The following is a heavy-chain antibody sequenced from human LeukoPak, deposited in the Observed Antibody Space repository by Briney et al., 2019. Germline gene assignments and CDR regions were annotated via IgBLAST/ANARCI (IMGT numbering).Heavy chain of an antibody. CDR3: ARASSSWFYYFDY. CDR2: ISGSGGST. V-gene: IGHV3-11*04. J-gene: IGHJ4*02. D-gene: IGHD6-13*01. Sequence: LSLTCGVTGVSFSGCYWSWIRQTPGKGLEWVSAISGSGGSTYYADSVKGRFTISRDNAKNSLYLQMNSLRAEDTAVYYCARASSSWFYYFDYWGQGTLVTVSS. CDR1: GVSFSGCY.